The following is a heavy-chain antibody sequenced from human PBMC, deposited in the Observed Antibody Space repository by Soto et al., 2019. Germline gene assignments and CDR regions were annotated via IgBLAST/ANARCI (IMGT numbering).Heavy chain of an antibody. J-gene: IGHJ4*02. CDR1: GFTFSSYA. CDR2: ISGSGDST. V-gene: IGHV3-23*01. D-gene: IGHD3-10*01. CDR3: VELVSSDY. Sequence: VQLLESGGGLVQPGGSLRLSCAASGFTFSSYAMSWVRQAPGKGLEWVSGISGSGDSTYYADSVKGRLTISRDNSKNTLYLQMNSLRAEDTAVYYCVELVSSDYWGQGTLVTVSS.